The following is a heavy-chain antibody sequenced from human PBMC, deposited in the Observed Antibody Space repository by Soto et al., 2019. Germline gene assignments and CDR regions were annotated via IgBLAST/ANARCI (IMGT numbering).Heavy chain of an antibody. V-gene: IGHV3-33*01. D-gene: IGHD3-22*01. J-gene: IGHJ4*02. CDR1: GFTFSSYG. CDR3: ARDGPWDEYYDSSGYLHY. CDR2: IWYDGSNK. Sequence: PGGSLRLSCAASGFTFSSYGMHWVRQAPGKGLEWVAVIWYDGSNKYYADSVKGRFTISRDNSKNTLYLQMNSLRAEDTAVYYCARDGPWDEYYDSSGYLHYWGQGTLVTVSS.